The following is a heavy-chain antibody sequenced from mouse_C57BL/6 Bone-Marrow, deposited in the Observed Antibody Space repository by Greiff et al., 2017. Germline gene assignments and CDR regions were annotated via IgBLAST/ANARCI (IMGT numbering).Heavy chain of an antibody. CDR2: ISNGGGST. D-gene: IGHD2-5*01. CDR3: ARQDSNYYFDY. J-gene: IGHJ2*01. CDR1: GFTFSDYY. Sequence: EVQLVESGGGLVQPGGSLKLSCAASGFTFSDYYMYWVRQTPEKRLEWVAYISNGGGSTYYPDTVKGRFTISRANAKNTLYLQMSRLKSEDTAMYYCARQDSNYYFDYWGQGTTLTVSS. V-gene: IGHV5-12*01.